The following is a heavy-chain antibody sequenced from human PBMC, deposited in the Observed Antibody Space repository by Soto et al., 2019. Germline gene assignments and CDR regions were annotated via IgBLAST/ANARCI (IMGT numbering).Heavy chain of an antibody. V-gene: IGHV2-26*01. D-gene: IGHD1-26*01. J-gene: IGHJ4*02. CDR1: GFSLSNARMG. CDR2: IFSNDEI. CDR3: ARILSGWELLGYFDY. Sequence: QVTLKESGPVLVKPTETLTLTCTVSGFSLSNARMGVSWIRQPPGKALEWLAHIFSNDEISYSTSLKTRLTISKDTSKSQVVITMTNMDPMDTATYYCARILSGWELLGYFDYWGQGTLVTVSS.